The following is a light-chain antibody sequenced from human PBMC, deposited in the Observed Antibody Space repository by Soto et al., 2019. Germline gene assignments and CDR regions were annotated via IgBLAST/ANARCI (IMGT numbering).Light chain of an antibody. V-gene: IGKV1-39*01. CDR2: AAS. Sequence: VQMTEAPSSLSTSVGDSVSITCXSSQNISNYLHWYQQRPGKAPKLLIYAASNLRSGVPSRFSGSGSGTDFTLTISSLQSEDFATYYCQQSYSTPLTFGGGTKVDIK. J-gene: IGKJ4*01. CDR1: QNISNY. CDR3: QQSYSTPLT.